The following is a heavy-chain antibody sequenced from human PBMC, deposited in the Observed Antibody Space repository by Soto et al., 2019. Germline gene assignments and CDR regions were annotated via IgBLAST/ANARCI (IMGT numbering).Heavy chain of an antibody. Sequence: TLSLTCAVYGGSFSGYYWSWIRQPPGKGLEWIGEINHSGSTNYNPSLKSRVTISVDTSKNQFSLKLSSVTAADTAVYYCARGLGYCSSTSCSANWFDPWGQGTLVTV. CDR1: GGSFSGYY. CDR2: INHSGST. V-gene: IGHV4-34*01. J-gene: IGHJ5*02. CDR3: ARGLGYCSSTSCSANWFDP. D-gene: IGHD2-2*03.